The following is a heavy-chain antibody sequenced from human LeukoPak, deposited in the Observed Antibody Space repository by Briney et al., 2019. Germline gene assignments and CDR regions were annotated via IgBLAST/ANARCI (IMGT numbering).Heavy chain of an antibody. Sequence: PGASLRLSCAASGFTFSSYAMSWVRQAPGKGLEWVSAISGSGGSTYYADSVKGRLTISRDNSKNTLYLQMNSLRAEDTAVYYCAKDLVSYYDSSGYYLFDYWGQGTLVTVSS. CDR1: GFTFSSYA. D-gene: IGHD3-22*01. V-gene: IGHV3-23*01. CDR3: AKDLVSYYDSSGYYLFDY. J-gene: IGHJ4*02. CDR2: ISGSGGST.